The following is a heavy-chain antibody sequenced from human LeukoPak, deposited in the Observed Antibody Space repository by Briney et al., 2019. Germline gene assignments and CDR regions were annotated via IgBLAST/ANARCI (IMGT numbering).Heavy chain of an antibody. CDR1: GGSISSYY. CDR2: IYYSGST. Sequence: PSETLSLTCTVSGGSISSYYWSWIRQPPGKGLEWIGYIYYSGSTNYNPSLKSRVTISVDTSKNQFSLKLSSVTAADTAVYYCARGVMGYGDLFDHWGQGTLVTVSS. D-gene: IGHD4-17*01. CDR3: ARGVMGYGDLFDH. V-gene: IGHV4-59*08. J-gene: IGHJ4*02.